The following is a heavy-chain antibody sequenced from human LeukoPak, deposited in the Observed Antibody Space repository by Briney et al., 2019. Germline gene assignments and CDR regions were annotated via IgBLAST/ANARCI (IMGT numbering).Heavy chain of an antibody. CDR2: INASGRT. CDR1: GGSISNYY. V-gene: IGHV4-4*07. Sequence: SETLSLTCTVSGGSISNYYWSWIRQPAGEGLEWIGRINASGRTNYNTSLKSRVTMSVDTSKNQFSLKVHSVTAADTAVYYCAREYGDFDYWGQGTLVTVSS. J-gene: IGHJ4*02. D-gene: IGHD4-17*01. CDR3: AREYGDFDY.